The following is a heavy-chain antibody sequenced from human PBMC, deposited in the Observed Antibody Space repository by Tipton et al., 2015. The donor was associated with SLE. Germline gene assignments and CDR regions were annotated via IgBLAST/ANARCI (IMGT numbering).Heavy chain of an antibody. CDR2: ISGSGGST. CDR1: GFTFSSYA. CDR3: AKWIMKGELGGMDV. J-gene: IGHJ6*02. Sequence: SLRLSCAASGFTFSSYAMSWVRQAPGKGLEWVSAISGSGGSTYYADSVKGRFTISRDNSKNTLYLQMNSLRAEDTAVYYCAKWIMKGELGGMDVWGQGTTVTVSS. V-gene: IGHV3-23*01. D-gene: IGHD1-26*01.